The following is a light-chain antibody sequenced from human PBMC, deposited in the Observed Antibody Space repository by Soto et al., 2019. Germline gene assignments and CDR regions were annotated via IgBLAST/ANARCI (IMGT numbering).Light chain of an antibody. CDR1: SSDVGGYNY. CDR2: DVS. Sequence: QSVLTQPASGTGFPGQSITISCTRTSSDVGGYNYVSWYQHHPGKAPKLMIYDVSNRPSGVSNRFSGSKSGNTASLTISGLQPEDEADYYCSSYTTSNTRQIVLGTGTKVTVL. V-gene: IGLV2-14*03. CDR3: SSYTTSNTRQIV. J-gene: IGLJ1*01.